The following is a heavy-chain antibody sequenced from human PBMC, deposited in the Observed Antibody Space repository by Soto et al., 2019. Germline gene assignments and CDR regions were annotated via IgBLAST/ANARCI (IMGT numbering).Heavy chain of an antibody. D-gene: IGHD2-15*01. CDR1: GGSISSSSYY. CDR2: IYYSGST. J-gene: IGHJ6*03. Sequence: SETLSLTCTVSGGSISSSSYYWGWIRQPPGKGLEWIGSIYYSGSTYYNPSLKSRVTISVDTSKNQFSLKLSSVTAADTAVYYCARQGGYCSGGSCYYYYMDVWGKGTTVTVSS. V-gene: IGHV4-39*01. CDR3: ARQGGYCSGGSCYYYYMDV.